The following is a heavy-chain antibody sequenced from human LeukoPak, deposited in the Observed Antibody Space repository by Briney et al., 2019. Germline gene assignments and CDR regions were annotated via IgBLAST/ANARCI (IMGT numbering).Heavy chain of an antibody. D-gene: IGHD3-10*01. CDR1: GYIFSHYY. CDR3: ARDLLLRGVRGGWFDP. J-gene: IGHJ5*02. Sequence: ASVKVSCKASGYIFSHYYIHWVRQAPGQGLEWMGMINPNAGSTRYAQNFQGRVTMTRDMSTSAVYMELSSLRSEDTAVYYCARDLLLRGVRGGWFDPWGQGTLVTVSS. CDR2: INPNAGST. V-gene: IGHV1-46*01.